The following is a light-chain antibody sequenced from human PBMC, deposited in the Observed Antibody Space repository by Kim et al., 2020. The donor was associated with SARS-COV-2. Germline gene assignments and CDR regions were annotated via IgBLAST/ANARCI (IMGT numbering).Light chain of an antibody. J-gene: IGKJ2*01. CDR3: QQYNNWPLYT. CDR1: QGVSSN. Sequence: ASPGERAPLSCRASQGVSSNLAWYQQKPGQAPRLLIYGASTRATGIPARFSGSGSGTEFTLTISSLQSEDFAVYYCQQYNNWPLYTFGQGTKLEI. V-gene: IGKV3-15*01. CDR2: GAS.